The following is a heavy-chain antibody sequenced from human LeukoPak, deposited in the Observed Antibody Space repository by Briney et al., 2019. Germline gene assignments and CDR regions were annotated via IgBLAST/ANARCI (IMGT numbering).Heavy chain of an antibody. CDR1: GGSFRGYY. Sequence: PSETLSLTCAGYGGSFRGYYWRWIRNPPGKGLVGIGSIYYTGSTYYKPSLKSRVTISVDATKNQISLKLSSVTAADTAVYFCARHKSFDYLSPIDSWGQGTLVTVSS. V-gene: IGHV4-39*01. D-gene: IGHD3-9*01. J-gene: IGHJ4*02. CDR2: IYYTGST. CDR3: ARHKSFDYLSPIDS.